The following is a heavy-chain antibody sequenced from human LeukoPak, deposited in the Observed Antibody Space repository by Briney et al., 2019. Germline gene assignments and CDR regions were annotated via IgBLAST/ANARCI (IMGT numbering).Heavy chain of an antibody. CDR3: TTRACHAGGCSSSFYYYYGLHF. D-gene: IGHD3-16*01. CDR1: GNSISNNA. CDR2: IIPIFGTA. Sequence: ASVKVSCKASGNSISNNAVSWVRQAPGQGFEWMEGIIPIFGTADYAQKFQGRVTITADQSTSTTYMALSSLKSEDTATYHCTTRACHAGGCSSSFYYYYGLHFWGQGTTVSVSS. V-gene: IGHV1-69*13. J-gene: IGHJ6*02.